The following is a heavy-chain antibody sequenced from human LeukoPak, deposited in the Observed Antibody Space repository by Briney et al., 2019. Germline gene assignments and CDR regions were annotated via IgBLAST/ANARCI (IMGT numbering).Heavy chain of an antibody. J-gene: IGHJ3*02. CDR3: ASSGVLITGTTDGFDI. CDR1: GFTVGSNY. D-gene: IGHD1-7*01. V-gene: IGHV3-53*01. Sequence: GGSLRLSCAASGFTVGSNYMTWVRQAPGKGLEWVSVIYSGGSAYYADSVKGRFTISRDNSKNTLYLQMNSLRAEDTAVYFCASSGVLITGTTDGFDIWGQGTMVTVSS. CDR2: IYSGGSA.